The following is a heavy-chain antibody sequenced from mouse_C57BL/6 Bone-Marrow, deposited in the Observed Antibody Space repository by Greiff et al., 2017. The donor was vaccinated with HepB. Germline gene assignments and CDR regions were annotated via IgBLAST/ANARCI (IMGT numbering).Heavy chain of an antibody. D-gene: IGHD2-4*01. Sequence: VQLQQSGPVLVKPGASVKMSCKASGYTFTDYYMNWVKQSHGKSLEWIGVINPYNGGTSYNQKFKGKATLTVDKSSSTAYMELNSLTSEDSAVYYCAREEVLDYPFAYWGQGTLVTVSA. CDR3: AREEVLDYPFAY. CDR1: GYTFTDYY. J-gene: IGHJ3*01. CDR2: INPYNGGT. V-gene: IGHV1-19*01.